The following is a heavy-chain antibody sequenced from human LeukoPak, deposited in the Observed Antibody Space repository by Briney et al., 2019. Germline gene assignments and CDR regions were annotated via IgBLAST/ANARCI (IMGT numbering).Heavy chain of an antibody. CDR2: INHSGST. CDR1: GYSISSDYY. V-gene: IGHV4-38-2*02. Sequence: PSETLSLTCTVSGYSISSDYYWSWIRQPPGKGLEWIGEINHSGSTNYNPSLKSRVTISVDTSKNQFSLKLSSVTAADTAVYYCARGPLSEQLARGGYYYYYYMDVWGKGTTVTVSS. D-gene: IGHD6-6*01. CDR3: ARGPLSEQLARGGYYYYYYMDV. J-gene: IGHJ6*03.